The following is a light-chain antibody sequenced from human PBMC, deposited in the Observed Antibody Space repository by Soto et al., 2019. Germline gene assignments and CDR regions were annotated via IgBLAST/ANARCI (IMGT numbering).Light chain of an antibody. V-gene: IGLV2-14*01. CDR1: SSDVGGYNY. Sequence: QSVLTQPASVSGSPGQSITISFTGTSSDVGGYNYVSWYQQHPGKAPKLMIYDVSNRPSGVSNRVSGSKSGNTASLTISGLQAEDEADYYCSSYTSSHVVFGGGTKVTVL. CDR3: SSYTSSHVV. CDR2: DVS. J-gene: IGLJ2*01.